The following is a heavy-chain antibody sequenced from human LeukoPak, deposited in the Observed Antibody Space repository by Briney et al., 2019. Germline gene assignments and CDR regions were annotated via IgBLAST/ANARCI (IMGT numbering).Heavy chain of an antibody. CDR3: ARGRTMVRGVINPFDY. CDR1: GYTFTGYY. D-gene: IGHD3-10*01. CDR2: INPNTGGT. V-gene: IGHV1-2*02. Sequence: ASVKVSCKASGYTFTGYYIHWVRQAPGQGLEWLGWINPNTGGTNYAQKFQGRVTMTSDTSFGTAYMDLSRLRSDDTAVYYCARGRTMVRGVINPFDYWGQGTLVTVSS. J-gene: IGHJ4*02.